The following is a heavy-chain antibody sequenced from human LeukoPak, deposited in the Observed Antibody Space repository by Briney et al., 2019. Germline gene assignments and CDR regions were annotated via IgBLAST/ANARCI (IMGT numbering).Heavy chain of an antibody. D-gene: IGHD2-21*02. CDR3: ARDWEIVLVTAIQF. J-gene: IGHJ4*02. Sequence: QTGGSLRLSCAASGLTFSSFAMSWVRQAPGKGLEWVSGISGSGGSTYYADSVKGRFTISRDNSKNTLYLQMNSLKPEDTAVYYCARDWEIVLVTAIQFWGQGTLVTVSS. CDR1: GLTFSSFA. V-gene: IGHV3-23*01. CDR2: ISGSGGST.